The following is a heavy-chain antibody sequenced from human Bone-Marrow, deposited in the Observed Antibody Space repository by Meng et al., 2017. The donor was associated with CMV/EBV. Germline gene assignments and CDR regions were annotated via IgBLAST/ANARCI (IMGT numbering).Heavy chain of an antibody. CDR1: GYTFSSYA. CDR3: ARDPLYCSSTSCYRGGWFDP. D-gene: IGHD2-2*02. Sequence: SVKVSCKASGYTFSSYAISWVRQAPGQGLEWMGGIIPIFGTANYAQKFQGRVTITTDESTSTAYMELSSLRSEDTAVYYCARDPLYCSSTSCYRGGWFDPWGQGTLVTVSS. CDR2: IIPIFGTA. V-gene: IGHV1-69*05. J-gene: IGHJ5*02.